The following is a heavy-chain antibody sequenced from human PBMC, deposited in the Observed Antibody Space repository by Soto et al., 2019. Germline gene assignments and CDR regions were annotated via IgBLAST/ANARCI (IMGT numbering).Heavy chain of an antibody. CDR1: GGSFSGYY. J-gene: IGHJ6*03. Sequence: PSETLSLTCAVYGGSFSGYYWSWIRQPPGKGLEWIGEINHSGSTNYNPSLKSRVTISVDTSKNQFSLKLRSVTAADTAVSYCARGTPSVNCTNGVCFPRLYYYSYMDVWGKGTTVTGSS. CDR3: ARGTPSVNCTNGVCFPRLYYYSYMDV. D-gene: IGHD2-8*01. CDR2: INHSGST. V-gene: IGHV4-34*01.